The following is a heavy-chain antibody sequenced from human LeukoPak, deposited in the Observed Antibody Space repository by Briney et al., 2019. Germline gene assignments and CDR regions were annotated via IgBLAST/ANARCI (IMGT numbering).Heavy chain of an antibody. CDR1: GFTFSSYS. V-gene: IGHV3-21*01. CDR2: ISSSSSYI. J-gene: IGHJ4*02. CDR3: ARVDGYSYDPGY. Sequence: GGSLRLSCAASGFTFSSYSMNWVRQAPGKGLEWVSSISSSSSYIYYADSVKGRFTISRDNAKNSLYLQMNSLRAEDTAVYYCARVDGYSYDPGYWGQGTLVTVSS. D-gene: IGHD5-18*01.